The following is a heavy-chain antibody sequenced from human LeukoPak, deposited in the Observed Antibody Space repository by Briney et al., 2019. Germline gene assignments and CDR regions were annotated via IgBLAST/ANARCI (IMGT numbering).Heavy chain of an antibody. CDR3: AREGILLGPMDV. D-gene: IGHD2-15*01. Sequence: PGGSLRLCCAASGFTFTDYGMHWVRQATGKGLEWVSSISSSSSYIYYADSVKGRFTISRDNAKNSLYLQMNSLRAEDTAVYYCAREGILLGPMDVWGKGTTVTVSS. CDR1: GFTFTDYG. J-gene: IGHJ6*04. V-gene: IGHV3-21*01. CDR2: ISSSSSYI.